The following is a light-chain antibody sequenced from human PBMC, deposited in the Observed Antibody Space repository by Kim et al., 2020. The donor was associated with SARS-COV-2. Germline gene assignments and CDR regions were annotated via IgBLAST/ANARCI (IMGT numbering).Light chain of an antibody. CDR1: QGISSY. V-gene: IGKV1-27*01. J-gene: IGKJ1*01. CDR2: AAS. CDR3: QKYNSATWT. Sequence: DIQMTQSPSSLSASVGDRVTITCRASQGISSYLAWYQQKPGKVPKLLIYAASTLQSGVPSRFSGSGSGTDFTLTISSLQPEDAATYYCQKYNSATWTFGQGTKVDIK.